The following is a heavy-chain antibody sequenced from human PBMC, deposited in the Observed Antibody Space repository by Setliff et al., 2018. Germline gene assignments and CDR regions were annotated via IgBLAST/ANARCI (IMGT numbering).Heavy chain of an antibody. V-gene: IGHV4-34*01. CDR2: INHSGST. CDR1: GGSFSGYY. D-gene: IGHD6-19*01. Sequence: PSETLSLTCAVYGGSFSGYYWSWIRQPPGKGLEWIGEINHSGSTNYNPSLKSRVTISVDTSKNQFSLKLSTVAAADTAVYYCAVDHVTNIAESGYGYTRIDPWGQGIPVTVSS. J-gene: IGHJ5*02. CDR3: AVDHVTNIAESGYGYTRIDP.